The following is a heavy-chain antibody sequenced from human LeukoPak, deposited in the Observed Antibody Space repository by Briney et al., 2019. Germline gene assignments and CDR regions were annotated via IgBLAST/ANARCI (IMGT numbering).Heavy chain of an antibody. CDR2: ISGSGCNT. CDR1: GFTFSSYA. D-gene: IGHD3-10*01. V-gene: IGHV3-23*01. CDR3: AKGPAMVRGTFDP. J-gene: IGHJ5*02. Sequence: GGSLRLSCATSGFTFSSYAMSWVRQAPGKGLEWVSSISGSGCNTYYADSVKGRFTISRDYSKNTLYLQMNSLRTEETAVYYCAKGPAMVRGTFDPWGQGTLVTVSS.